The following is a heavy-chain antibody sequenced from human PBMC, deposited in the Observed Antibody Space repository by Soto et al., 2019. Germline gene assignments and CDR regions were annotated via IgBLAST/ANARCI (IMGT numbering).Heavy chain of an antibody. Sequence: GSLRLSCAASGFTFSDAWMSWVRQAPGKGLEWVGRIKSSADGGTKDYGAPVRGRFTISRDDSKNTLYLQMNSLKNEDTAVSYRTVVKRRDQNSTYSYRFDPWGPGSLVTVCS. CDR1: GFTFSDAW. J-gene: IGHJ5*02. CDR3: TVVKRRDQNSTYSYRFDP. CDR2: IKSSADGGTK. V-gene: IGHV3-15*01. D-gene: IGHD2-15*01.